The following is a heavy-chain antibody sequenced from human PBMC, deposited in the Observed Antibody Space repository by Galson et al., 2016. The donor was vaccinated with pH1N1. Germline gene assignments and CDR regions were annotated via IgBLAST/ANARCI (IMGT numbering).Heavy chain of an antibody. CDR1: GYTFTTSY. Sequence: SVKVSCKASGYTFTTSYIHWVRQAPGEGPEWMGVIDPSNGGTTYAQKFQARVTMTRDTSTSTVYLDLSRLRSEDTSVFYCTRVLGRRREFWGQGTLVTVSS. CDR3: TRVLGRRREF. D-gene: IGHD1-26*01. CDR2: IDPSNGGT. J-gene: IGHJ4*02. V-gene: IGHV1-46*01.